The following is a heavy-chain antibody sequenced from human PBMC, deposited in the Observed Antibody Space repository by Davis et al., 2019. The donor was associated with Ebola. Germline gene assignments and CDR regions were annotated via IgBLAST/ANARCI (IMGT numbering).Heavy chain of an antibody. CDR3: ARALTSSNNGQFDN. CDR2: SKADDSST. J-gene: IGHJ4*02. V-gene: IGHV3-74*01. Sequence: GESLKISCAASGFTYGSYCMHSVRQAPGQGLVWVSRSKADDSSTSYADSVKGRFTISRDNAKNTLYLQMNSLRAEDTAMYYCARALTSSNNGQFDNWGQGTLVTVSS. D-gene: IGHD1/OR15-1a*01. CDR1: GFTYGSYC.